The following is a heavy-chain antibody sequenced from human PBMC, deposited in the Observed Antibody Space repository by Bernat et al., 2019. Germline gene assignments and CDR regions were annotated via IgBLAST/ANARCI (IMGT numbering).Heavy chain of an antibody. J-gene: IGHJ3*02. Sequence: EVQLVESGGGLVQPGGSLRLSCAASGFTFSSYWMHWGRQAPGKGLVWVSRSNSDESRTNYADSVKGRFTIYRDNAKNTLYLQMNRLRAEDTAVYYCVRDSGYCSGGRCADAFDIWGQGTMVTVSS. D-gene: IGHD2-15*01. CDR1: GFTFSSYW. CDR3: VRDSGYCSGGRCADAFDI. CDR2: SNSDESRT. V-gene: IGHV3-74*01.